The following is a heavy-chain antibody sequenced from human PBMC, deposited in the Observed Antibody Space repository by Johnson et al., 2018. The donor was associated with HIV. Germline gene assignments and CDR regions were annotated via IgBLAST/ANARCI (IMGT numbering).Heavy chain of an antibody. CDR3: ARSSGSYLDDAFDI. CDR2: ITRTDLRT. D-gene: IGHD1-26*01. Sequence: VQLVESGGGLVQPGGSLRLSCAASGFTVSSNYMSWVRQAPGKGLEWVSHITRTDLRTFYADSVRGRFNISRDNSKNTLYLQMNSLRAEDTAVYYCARSSGSYLDDAFDIWGQGTMVTVSS. V-gene: IGHV3-66*01. CDR1: GFTVSSNY. J-gene: IGHJ3*02.